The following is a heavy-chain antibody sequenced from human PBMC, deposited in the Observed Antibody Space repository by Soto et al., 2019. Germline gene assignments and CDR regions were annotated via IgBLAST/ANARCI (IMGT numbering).Heavy chain of an antibody. Sequence: TLSLTCTVSGGSISSGGYYWSWIRQHPGKGLEWIGYIYYSGSTYYNPSLKSRVTISVDTSKNQFSLKLSSVTAADTAVYYCARFEATVYYFDYWGQGTLVTVSS. CDR2: IYYSGST. CDR3: ARFEATVYYFDY. V-gene: IGHV4-31*03. J-gene: IGHJ4*02. D-gene: IGHD3-9*01. CDR1: GGSISSGGYY.